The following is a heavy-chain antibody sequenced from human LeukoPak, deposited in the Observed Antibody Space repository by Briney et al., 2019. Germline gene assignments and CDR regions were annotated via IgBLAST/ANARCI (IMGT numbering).Heavy chain of an antibody. CDR2: ISSSSSYI. CDR3: ARARTGPYCSGGSCYDTFDT. CDR1: GFTFSSYR. J-gene: IGHJ3*02. Sequence: GGSLTLSCAASGFTFSSYRMNWVRQAPGQGLEWVSSISSSSSYIYYADSVKVRFTISRYDAKNSLYLQMTSPRPEDKSVYYCARARTGPYCSGGSCYDTFDTSGQGTMVTASS. V-gene: IGHV3-21*01. D-gene: IGHD2-15*01.